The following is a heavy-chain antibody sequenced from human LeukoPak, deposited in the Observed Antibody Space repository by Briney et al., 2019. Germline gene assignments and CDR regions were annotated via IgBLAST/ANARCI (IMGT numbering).Heavy chain of an antibody. V-gene: IGHV3-23*01. CDR2: ISGSGGST. CDR1: GFTFSSYA. CDR3: AKDELDYDSSGYFYNWFGP. Sequence: PGGSPRLSCAASGFTFSSYAMSWGRQAPGKGLEWVSAISGSGGSTYYADSVKGRFTISRDNSKNTLYLQMNSLRAEDTAVYYCAKDELDYDSSGYFYNWFGPWGQGTLVTVFS. J-gene: IGHJ5*02. D-gene: IGHD3-22*01.